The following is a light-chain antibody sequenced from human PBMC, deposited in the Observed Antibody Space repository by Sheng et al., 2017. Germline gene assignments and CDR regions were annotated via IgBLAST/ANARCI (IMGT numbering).Light chain of an antibody. Sequence: EIVLTQSPGTLSLSLGERATLSCKASQSVSSSYLAWYQQKPGQAPRLLIYGASTRATDIPDRFRGSGSGTDFSLTITRLEPEDFAVYYCQQYGSSPLYTFGQGTKLEI. CDR3: QQYGSSPLYT. CDR2: GAS. J-gene: IGKJ2*01. V-gene: IGKV3-20*01. CDR1: QSVSSSY.